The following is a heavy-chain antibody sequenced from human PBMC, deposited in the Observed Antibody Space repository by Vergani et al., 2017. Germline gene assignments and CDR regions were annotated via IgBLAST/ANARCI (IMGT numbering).Heavy chain of an antibody. CDR1: GGSFSGYY. Sequence: QVQLQQWGAGLLKPSETLSLTCAVYGGSFSGYYWGWIRQPPGKGLEWIGSIYYSGSTSYNPSLKSRVTISVDTSKNQFSRKLSSVTAADTAVYYCARHGGAYYYDSSGYPTWGQGTLVTVSS. CDR2: IYYSGST. CDR3: ARHGGAYYYDSSGYPT. V-gene: IGHV4-34*01. D-gene: IGHD3-22*01. J-gene: IGHJ5*02.